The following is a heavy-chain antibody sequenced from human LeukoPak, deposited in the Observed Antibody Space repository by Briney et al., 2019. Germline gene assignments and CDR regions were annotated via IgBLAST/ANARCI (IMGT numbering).Heavy chain of an antibody. CDR2: IYTSGST. Sequence: SETLSLTCTVSGGSISSYYWSWIRQPAGKGLEWIGRIYTSGSTNYNPSLKSRVTMSVDTSKNQFSLKLSSVTAADTAVYYCASSGLYGDYGSQGYFDLWGRGTLVTVSS. CDR1: GGSISSYY. CDR3: ASSGLYGDYGSQGYFDL. J-gene: IGHJ2*01. V-gene: IGHV4-4*07. D-gene: IGHD4-17*01.